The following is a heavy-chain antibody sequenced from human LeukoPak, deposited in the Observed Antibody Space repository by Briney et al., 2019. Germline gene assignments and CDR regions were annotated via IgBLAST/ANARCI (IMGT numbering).Heavy chain of an antibody. J-gene: IGHJ4*02. Sequence: PGGSLRLSCAASGFIFRSYWMVWVRQAPGKGLEWVASIDEHGFKTYYAASVTGRFTISKDTAKNSLDLQMNSLRAEDTAAYYCARDGITCTRDYWGQGALVTVSS. CDR2: IDEHGFKT. CDR3: ARDGITCTRDY. CDR1: GFIFRSYW. V-gene: IGHV3-7*01. D-gene: IGHD1-7*01.